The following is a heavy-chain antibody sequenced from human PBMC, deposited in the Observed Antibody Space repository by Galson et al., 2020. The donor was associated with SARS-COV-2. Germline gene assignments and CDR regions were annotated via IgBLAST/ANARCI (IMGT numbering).Heavy chain of an antibody. CDR1: AASISSGGYS. D-gene: IGHD5-12*01. CDR2: IYSSGST. J-gene: IGHJ6*02. CDR3: ARAYEAYGMDV. Sequence: SETLSPTCTVPAASISSGGYSWSSICQHHGKSLEWTGYIYSSGSTYYNPSLKSRVTISVDTSKNQFSLKLSSVTAADTAVYYCARAYEAYGMDVWGQGTTVTVSS. V-gene: IGHV4-31*03.